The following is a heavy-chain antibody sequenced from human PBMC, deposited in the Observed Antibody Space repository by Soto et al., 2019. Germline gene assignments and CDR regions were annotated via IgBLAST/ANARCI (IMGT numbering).Heavy chain of an antibody. V-gene: IGHV3-53*01. CDR1: GFTVSSNY. J-gene: IGHJ6*02. D-gene: IGHD3-9*01. CDR2: IYSGGST. Sequence: EVQLVESGGGLIQPGGSLRLSCAASGFTVSSNYMSWVRQAPGKGLEWVSVIYSGGSTYYADSVKGRFTISRDNSKNTXXLQRTSLRCEYTAVYYCASDTDYDLLPGYYFGMDVWGQGTTVTVSS. CDR3: ASDTDYDLLPGYYFGMDV.